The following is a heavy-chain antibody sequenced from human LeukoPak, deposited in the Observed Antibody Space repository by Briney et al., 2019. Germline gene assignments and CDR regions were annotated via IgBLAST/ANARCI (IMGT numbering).Heavy chain of an antibody. D-gene: IGHD4-17*01. CDR2: IYYSGNS. CDR1: GASIARDGYY. CDR3: ARDSHGDYDIYFDS. J-gene: IGHJ4*02. Sequence: SQTLSLTCTVSGASIARDGYYWSWIRQPPGMGLEWIGYIYYSGNSYYHPSLKSRVTISIDTSKNQFSLRLNSVTAADTAVYYCARDSHGDYDIYFDSWGQGTLVTVSS. V-gene: IGHV4-30-4*08.